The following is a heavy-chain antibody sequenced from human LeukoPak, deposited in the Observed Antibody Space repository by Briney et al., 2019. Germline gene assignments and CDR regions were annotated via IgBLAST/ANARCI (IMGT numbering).Heavy chain of an antibody. V-gene: IGHV3-23*01. CDR2: ISGSGGST. CDR3: SEYSGSESYYYYYYMDV. J-gene: IGHJ6*03. CDR1: GFTFRCYA. Sequence: GGSLRLSCAASGFTFRCYAMSWVRQAPGKGLEWVSAISGSGGSTYYADSVKGRFTISRDNSKNTLYLQMNSLRAEDTVEYCCSEYSGSESYYYYYYMDVWGKGTTVTVSS. D-gene: IGHD3-10*01.